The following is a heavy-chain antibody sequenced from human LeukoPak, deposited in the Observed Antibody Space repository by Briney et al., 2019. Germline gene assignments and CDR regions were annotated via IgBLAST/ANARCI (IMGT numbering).Heavy chain of an antibody. Sequence: SQTLSLTCAVSGGSISSGGYSWSWIRQPPGKGLEWIGYIYHSGSTYYNPSLKSRVTISVDRSKNQFSLKLSSVTAADTAVYYCARGGQQLDPWGQGTLFTVSS. CDR1: GGSISSGGYS. CDR3: ARGGQQLDP. V-gene: IGHV4-30-2*01. J-gene: IGHJ5*02. CDR2: IYHSGST. D-gene: IGHD6-13*01.